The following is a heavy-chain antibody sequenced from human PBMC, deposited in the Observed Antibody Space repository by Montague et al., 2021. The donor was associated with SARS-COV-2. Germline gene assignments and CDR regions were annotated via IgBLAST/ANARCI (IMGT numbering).Heavy chain of an antibody. CDR1: SGSISSYY. CDR2: IYYSGST. D-gene: IGHD4-17*01. CDR3: ARHYGSSLDS. Sequence: SETLSLTCTVSSGSISSYYWSWIRQPPGKGLEWIGYIYYSGSTNYNPSLKSRVTISVDTSKNQFSLKLSSVTAADTAVYYCARHYGSSLDSWGQGILVAVSS. J-gene: IGHJ4*02. V-gene: IGHV4-59*01.